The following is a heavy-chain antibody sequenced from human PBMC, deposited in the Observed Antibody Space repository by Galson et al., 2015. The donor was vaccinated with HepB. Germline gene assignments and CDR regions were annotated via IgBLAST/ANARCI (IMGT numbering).Heavy chain of an antibody. CDR1: GFAFSNYA. Sequence: SLRLSCAASGFAFSNYAIHWVRQAPGKGLEWVTLISHDRVDIIYADSVKGRFNTSRDNPKNTLHLEMSGLRSDDTAVYYCAKEGRYGEYVDHWGQGVLVTVSS. CDR3: AKEGRYGEYVDH. J-gene: IGHJ4*02. V-gene: IGHV3-30*18. CDR2: ISHDRVDI. D-gene: IGHD4-17*01.